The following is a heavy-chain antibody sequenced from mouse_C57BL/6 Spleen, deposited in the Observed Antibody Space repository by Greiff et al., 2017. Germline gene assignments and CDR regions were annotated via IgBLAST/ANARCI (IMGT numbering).Heavy chain of an antibody. CDR2: ISDGGSYT. D-gene: IGHD1-1*01. CDR1: GFTFSSYA. CDR3: ARDGILRSAYYFDY. Sequence: DVKLVESGGGLVKPGGSLKLSCAASGFTFSSYAMSWVRQTPEKRLEWVATISDGGSYTYYPDNVKGRFTISRDNAKNNLYLQMSHLKSEDTAMYYCARDGILRSAYYFDYWGQGTTLTVSS. V-gene: IGHV5-4*01. J-gene: IGHJ2*01.